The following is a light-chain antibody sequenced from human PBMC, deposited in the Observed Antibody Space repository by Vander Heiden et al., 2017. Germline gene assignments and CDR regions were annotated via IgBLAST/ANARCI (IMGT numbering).Light chain of an antibody. Sequence: DIQMTQSPSTLSASVGDRVTITCRASQSISGWLAWYQHQPGKAPALLIYKASNLEGGVPSRFSGSGSGTEFTLTISSLQPDDFATYYCKQYNSYPLTFGGGTKVEIK. CDR2: KAS. CDR1: QSISGW. V-gene: IGKV1-5*03. CDR3: KQYNSYPLT. J-gene: IGKJ4*01.